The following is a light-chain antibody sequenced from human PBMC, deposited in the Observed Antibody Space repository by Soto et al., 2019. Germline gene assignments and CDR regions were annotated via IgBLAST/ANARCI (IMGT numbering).Light chain of an antibody. J-gene: IGLJ3*02. CDR3: QSYDSSTNWV. Sequence: FMLTQPHSVSESPGKTVTISCTGSSGSIASNYVQWYQQRPGSAPTTVIYEDNQRPSGVPDRFSGSIDSSSNSASLTISGLKTEDEADYYCQSYDSSTNWVFGGGTKVTVL. CDR1: SGSIASNY. V-gene: IGLV6-57*02. CDR2: EDN.